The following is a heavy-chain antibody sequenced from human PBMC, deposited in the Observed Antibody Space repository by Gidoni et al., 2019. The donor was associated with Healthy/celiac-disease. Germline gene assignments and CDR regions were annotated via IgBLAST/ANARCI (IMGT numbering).Heavy chain of an antibody. CDR2: IRSKASSYAT. D-gene: IGHD3-10*01. CDR1: GFTFSGSA. CDR3: TRASDPSYTFDI. Sequence: EVQLVESGGGLVQPGGSLKLSCAASGFTFSGSAINWGRRASGKGLEWVGRIRSKASSYATAYAGSVKGRFTISRDCSKNTAYLQMNSLKTEDTAVYYCTRASDPSYTFDIWGQGTTVTVSS. V-gene: IGHV3-73*02. J-gene: IGHJ3*02.